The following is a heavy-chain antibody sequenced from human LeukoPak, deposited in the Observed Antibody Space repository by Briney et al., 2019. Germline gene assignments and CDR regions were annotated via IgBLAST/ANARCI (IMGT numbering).Heavy chain of an antibody. Sequence: GGSLRLSCAASGFTSSRYSMNWARQAPGKGLEWVSSISSSSSYIYYADSVKGRFTISRDNAKNSLYLQMNSLRAEDTAVYYCASTLGYCSSSSCQIFDYWGQGTLVTVSS. CDR1: GFTSSRYS. J-gene: IGHJ4*02. D-gene: IGHD2-15*01. V-gene: IGHV3-21*01. CDR3: ASTLGYCSSSSCQIFDY. CDR2: ISSSSSYI.